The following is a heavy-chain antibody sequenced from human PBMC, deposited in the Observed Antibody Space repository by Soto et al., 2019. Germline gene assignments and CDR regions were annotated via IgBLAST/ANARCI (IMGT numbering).Heavy chain of an antibody. Sequence: GGSLRLSCAASGFTFSSYGMHWVRQAPGKGLEWVSVIYSGGSTYYADSVKGRFTISRDNSKNTLYLQMNSLRAEDTAVYYCASSYYDILTGYRSRGGYYYGMDVWGQGTTVTVSS. CDR3: ASSYYDILTGYRSRGGYYYGMDV. D-gene: IGHD3-9*01. V-gene: IGHV3-NL1*01. J-gene: IGHJ6*02. CDR2: IYSGGST. CDR1: GFTFSSYG.